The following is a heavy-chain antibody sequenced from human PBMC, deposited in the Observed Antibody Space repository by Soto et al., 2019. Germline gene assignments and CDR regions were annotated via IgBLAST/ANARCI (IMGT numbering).Heavy chain of an antibody. CDR3: AREQWGFDA. D-gene: IGHD6-19*01. J-gene: IGHJ5*02. V-gene: IGHV4-31*03. CDR2: IYYTWNS. Sequence: QVQLQESGPELVKSSQTLSLTCTVSNGSISTNGHYWTWIRQRPGKGLEWIAYIYYTWNSYYNPSLNSRMTISIDTSTNHYSLTLSSVTAAETAVYYCAREQWGFDAWGQGTQVTVSS. CDR1: NGSISTNGHY.